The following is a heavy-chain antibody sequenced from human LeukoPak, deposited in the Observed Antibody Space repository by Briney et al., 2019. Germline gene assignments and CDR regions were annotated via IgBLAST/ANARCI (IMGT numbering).Heavy chain of an antibody. V-gene: IGHV4-59*01. D-gene: IGHD3-22*01. CDR1: GGSISSYY. J-gene: IGHJ4*02. Sequence: SETLSLTYTVSGGSISSYYWSWIRQPPGKGLEWIGYIYYSGSTNYNPSLKSRVTISVDTSKNQFSLRPSSVTAADTAVYYCARVTGYMIEDYFDYWGQGTLVTVSS. CDR2: IYYSGST. CDR3: ARVTGYMIEDYFDY.